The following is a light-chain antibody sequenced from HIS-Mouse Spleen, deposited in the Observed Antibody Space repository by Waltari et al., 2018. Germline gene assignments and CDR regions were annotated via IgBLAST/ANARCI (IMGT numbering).Light chain of an antibody. Sequence: DVVMTQSPLSLPVTLGQPASISCRSRQSLVYSDGNTYLNWFQQRPGQSPRRLIYKVLNRDSGVPDRFSGSGSGTDFTLKISRVEAEDVGVYYCMQGTHWPPTFGQGTKVEIK. CDR3: MQGTHWPPT. CDR2: KVL. CDR1: QSLVYSDGNTY. J-gene: IGKJ1*01. V-gene: IGKV2-30*01.